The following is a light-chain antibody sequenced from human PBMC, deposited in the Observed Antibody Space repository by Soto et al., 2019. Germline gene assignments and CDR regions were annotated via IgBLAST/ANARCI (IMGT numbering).Light chain of an antibody. CDR3: SSYTSSSTLVV. V-gene: IGLV2-14*02. J-gene: IGLJ2*01. CDR2: ENI. Sequence: QSALTQPASVSGSPGQSITISCIGTSSDVGAYDLVSWYQQHPGTAPRLIIYENIRRPSGIAGRFSGSKSGNTASLTISGLQAEDEADYYCSSYTSSSTLVVFGGGTQLTVL. CDR1: SSDVGAYDL.